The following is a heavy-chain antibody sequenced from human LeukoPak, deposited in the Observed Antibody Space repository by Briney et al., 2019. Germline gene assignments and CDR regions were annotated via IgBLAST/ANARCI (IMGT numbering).Heavy chain of an antibody. CDR2: IRYDGSDK. D-gene: IGHD3-10*01. Sequence: GRSLRLSCAASGFTFSVYGMYWVRQAPGKGLEWVAFIRYDGSDKYYADSVKGRFTISRDSSKNTLYLQMNSLRAEDTAVYYCAKDNILWFGELSTADYWGQGTLVTVSS. V-gene: IGHV3-30*02. CDR3: AKDNILWFGELSTADY. J-gene: IGHJ4*02. CDR1: GFTFSVYG.